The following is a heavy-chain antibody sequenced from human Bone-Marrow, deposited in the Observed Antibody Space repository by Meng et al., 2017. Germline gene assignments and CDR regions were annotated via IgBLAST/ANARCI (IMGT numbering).Heavy chain of an antibody. Sequence: GESLKISCAASGFTFDEDGMSWVRQAPGKGLEWVSGIDWIGGSTGYADSVKGRFTISRDNAKTSLYLQMNSLRAEDTAFYHCARGGGGSYASDSWGQGTLVTVSS. V-gene: IGHV3-20*01. D-gene: IGHD1-26*01. CDR2: IDWIGGST. CDR1: GFTFDEDG. CDR3: ARGGGGSYASDS. J-gene: IGHJ4*02.